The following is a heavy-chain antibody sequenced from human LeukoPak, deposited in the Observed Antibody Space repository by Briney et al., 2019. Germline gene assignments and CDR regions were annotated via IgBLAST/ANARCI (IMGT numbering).Heavy chain of an antibody. CDR1: GFTFSSFD. Sequence: GGSLRLSCAASGFTFSSFDMPWVRQPTGQGLEWVSTIGTASDTYCPGSVEGRFTLSRDNAKNSLYLQMNSLTAGDTAVYYCARGPPRGKYYYMDVWGKGTTVTVSS. CDR3: ARGPPRGKYYYMDV. J-gene: IGHJ6*03. CDR2: IGTASDT. D-gene: IGHD1-1*01. V-gene: IGHV3-13*01.